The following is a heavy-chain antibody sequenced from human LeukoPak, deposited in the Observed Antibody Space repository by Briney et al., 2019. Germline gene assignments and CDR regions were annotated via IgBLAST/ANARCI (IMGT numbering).Heavy chain of an antibody. CDR1: GGSFSGYY. CDR2: IHYSGST. CDR3: ARETSQKGAHYMDV. V-gene: IGHV4-59*12. D-gene: IGHD3-16*01. Sequence: SETLSLTCAVYGGSFSGYYWSWIRQPPGRGLEWIGNIHYSGSTNYNPSLKSRVTISVDTSKNQFSLKLSSVTAADTAVYYCARETSQKGAHYMDVWGKGTTVTISS. J-gene: IGHJ6*03.